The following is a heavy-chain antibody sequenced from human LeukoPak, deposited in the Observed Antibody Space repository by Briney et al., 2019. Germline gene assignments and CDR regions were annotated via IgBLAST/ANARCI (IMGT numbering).Heavy chain of an antibody. CDR2: IYSGGST. CDR1: GFTFSSNY. CDR3: ARETDYYDSSGLDY. D-gene: IGHD3-22*01. J-gene: IGHJ4*02. V-gene: IGHV3-53*01. Sequence: GGSLRLSCAASGFTFSSNYMSWVRQAPGKGLEWVSVIYSGGSTYYADSVKGRFTISRDNSKNTLYLQMNSLRAEDTAVYYCARETDYYDSSGLDYWGQGTLVTVSS.